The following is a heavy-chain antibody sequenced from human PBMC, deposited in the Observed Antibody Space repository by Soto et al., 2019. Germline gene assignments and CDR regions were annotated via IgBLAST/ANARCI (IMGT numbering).Heavy chain of an antibody. CDR3: ARDELGTDGYYYGMDV. CDR2: IYHSGST. Sequence: SETLSLTCAVSGGSISSGGYSWSWIRQPPGKGLEWIGYIYHSGSTYYNPSLKSRVTISVDRSKNQFSLKLSSVTAADTAVYYCARDELGTDGYYYGMDVWGQGTTVTVS. V-gene: IGHV4-30-2*01. CDR1: GGSISSGGYS. J-gene: IGHJ6*02. D-gene: IGHD1-26*01.